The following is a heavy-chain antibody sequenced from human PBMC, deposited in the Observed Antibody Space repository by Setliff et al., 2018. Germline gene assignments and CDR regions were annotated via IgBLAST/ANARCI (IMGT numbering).Heavy chain of an antibody. CDR2: INTNTGNP. Sequence: ASVKVSCKASGYTFTTYAMSWIRQAPGQGLEWMGWINTNTGNPSYAQGFTGRFVFSLDTSVSTVYLQISSLKPEDTAMYYCARASRFATIVWKGDYYMDVWGKGTTVTVSS. CDR1: GYTFTTYA. J-gene: IGHJ6*03. CDR3: ARASRFATIVWKGDYYMDV. V-gene: IGHV7-4-1*02. D-gene: IGHD3-16*02.